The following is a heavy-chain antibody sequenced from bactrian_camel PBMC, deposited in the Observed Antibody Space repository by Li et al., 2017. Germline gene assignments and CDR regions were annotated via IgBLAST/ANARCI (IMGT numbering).Heavy chain of an antibody. Sequence: HVQLVESGGGSVQAGGSLRLSCAASGYSYSAYCMAWFRQVSGEEREGVAAIYTINGRINYADSVKGRFTISLDTAKNTLHLQMNSLKPEDTAMYYCAAAFSGGYCYLGLVENNFRFWGQGTQVTVS. CDR2: IYTINGRI. V-gene: IGHV3S1*01. CDR3: AAAFSGGYCYLGLVENNFRF. J-gene: IGHJ6*01. D-gene: IGHD2*01. CDR1: GYSYSAYC.